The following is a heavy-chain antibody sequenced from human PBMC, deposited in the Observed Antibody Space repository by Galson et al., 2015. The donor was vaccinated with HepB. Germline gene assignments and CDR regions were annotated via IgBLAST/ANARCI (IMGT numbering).Heavy chain of an antibody. CDR1: GFTFSSYG. CDR2: IWYDGSNK. CDR3: AREESSRGVLEWLSPGNYYYYYYMDV. D-gene: IGHD3-3*01. J-gene: IGHJ6*03. V-gene: IGHV3-33*01. Sequence: SLRLSCAASGFTFSSYGMHWVRQAPGKGLEWVAVIWYDGSNKYYADSVKGRFTISRDNSKNTLYLQMNSLRAEDTAVYYCAREESSRGVLEWLSPGNYYYYYYMDVWGKGTTVTVSS.